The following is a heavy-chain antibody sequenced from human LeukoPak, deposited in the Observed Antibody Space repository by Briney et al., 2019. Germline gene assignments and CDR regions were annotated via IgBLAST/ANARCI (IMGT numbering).Heavy chain of an antibody. CDR3: ARVGRSSDWYLRH. CDR2: MNPNSGNT. D-gene: IGHD6-19*01. V-gene: IGHV1-8*01. Sequence: ASVKVSCKTSGYSFTSYDINWVRQATGQGLEWMGWMNPNSGNTGYEQKFQGRVTMTRNTSISTAYMELSRLRSEDTAVYYCARVGRSSDWYLRHWGQGTLVSVSS. J-gene: IGHJ4*02. CDR1: GYSFTSYD.